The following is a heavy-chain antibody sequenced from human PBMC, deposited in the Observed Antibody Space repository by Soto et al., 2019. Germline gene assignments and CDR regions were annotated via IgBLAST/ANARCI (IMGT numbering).Heavy chain of an antibody. Sequence: EVQLVESGGGLVKPGGSLRLSCAASGFTFSSYSMNWVRQAPGKGLEWVSSISSSSSYIYYADSVKGRFTSSRDNAKNSLYLQMNSLRAEDTAVYYCARALYYYDSSGYYGSWGQGTLVTVSS. CDR1: GFTFSSYS. D-gene: IGHD3-22*01. J-gene: IGHJ5*02. V-gene: IGHV3-21*01. CDR2: ISSSSSYI. CDR3: ARALYYYDSSGYYGS.